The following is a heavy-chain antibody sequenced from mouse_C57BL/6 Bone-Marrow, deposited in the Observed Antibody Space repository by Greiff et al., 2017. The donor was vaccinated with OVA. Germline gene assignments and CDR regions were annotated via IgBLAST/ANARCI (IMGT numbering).Heavy chain of an antibody. D-gene: IGHD2-1*01. V-gene: IGHV5-6*01. J-gene: IGHJ2*01. CDR2: ISSGGSYT. Sequence: EVKLVESGGDLVKPGGSLKLSCAASGFTFSSYGMSWVRQTPDKRLEWVATISSGGSYTYYPDSVKGRFTISRDNAKNTLYLQMSSLKSEDTAMYYCARHGYYGNWDYWGQGTTLTVSS. CDR3: ARHGYYGNWDY. CDR1: GFTFSSYG.